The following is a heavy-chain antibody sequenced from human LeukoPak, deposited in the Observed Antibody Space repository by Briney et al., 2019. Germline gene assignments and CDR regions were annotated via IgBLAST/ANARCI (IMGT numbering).Heavy chain of an antibody. Sequence: GGSLRLSCAASRFMFDDYAMNWVRQAPGKGLEWVSGINWNGGSTGYADSVKGRFTISRDNAKSSLYLQMNSLRAEDTALYYCARADDYHLLDAFDIWGQGTMVTVSS. J-gene: IGHJ3*02. CDR1: RFMFDDYA. CDR3: ARADDYHLLDAFDI. CDR2: INWNGGST. V-gene: IGHV3-20*04. D-gene: IGHD2-2*01.